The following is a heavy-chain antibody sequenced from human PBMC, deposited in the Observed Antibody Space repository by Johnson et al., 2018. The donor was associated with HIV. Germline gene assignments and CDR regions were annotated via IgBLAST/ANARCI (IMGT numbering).Heavy chain of an antibody. CDR3: ARGLGSRSAFDI. J-gene: IGHJ3*02. CDR2: LRYDGSNK. CDR1: GFTFSPYA. V-gene: IGHV3-30*02. Sequence: QVQLVESGGAVLQPGGSLPLSSPASGFTFSPYALHWVRQAPGKGLEWVASLRYDGSNKYYADSVKGRFTISRDNSKNTLYLQMNSVRAEDTAVYYCARGLGSRSAFDIWGQGTMVTVSS. D-gene: IGHD2-2*01.